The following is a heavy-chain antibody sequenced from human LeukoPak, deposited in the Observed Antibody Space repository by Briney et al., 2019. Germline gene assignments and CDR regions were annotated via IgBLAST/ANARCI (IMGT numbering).Heavy chain of an antibody. CDR3: ARDHGYDSSGYHNWFDP. D-gene: IGHD3-22*01. Sequence: ASVKVSCKASGYTFTSYYMHWVRQAPGQGLEWMGIINPSGGSTSYAQKLQGRVTMTRDTSTSTVYMELSSLSSEDTAVYYCARDHGYDSSGYHNWFDPWGQGTLVTVSS. V-gene: IGHV1-46*01. CDR1: GYTFTSYY. J-gene: IGHJ5*02. CDR2: INPSGGST.